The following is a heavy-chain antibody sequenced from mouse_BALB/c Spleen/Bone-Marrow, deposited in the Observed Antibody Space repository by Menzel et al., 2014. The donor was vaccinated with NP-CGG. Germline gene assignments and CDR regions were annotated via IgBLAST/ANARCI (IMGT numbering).Heavy chain of an antibody. CDR3: VRQDYDYPMDY. V-gene: IGHV10-1*01. Sequence: EVQVVESGGGLVQPKGSLKLSCAASGFTFNIYAMNWVRQAPRKGLEWVARISSKSTNYTTCYADSVKDRFTISSDDSQSILYLQMNSLKTEDTAIYYCVRQDYDYPMDYWGQGTSVTVSS. J-gene: IGHJ4*01. CDR1: GFTFNIYA. D-gene: IGHD2-4*01. CDR2: ISSKSTNYTT.